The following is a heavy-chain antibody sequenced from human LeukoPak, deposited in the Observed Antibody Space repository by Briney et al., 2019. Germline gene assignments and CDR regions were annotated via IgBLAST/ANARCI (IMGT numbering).Heavy chain of an antibody. CDR2: IYTSGST. CDR3: ARDLGCSSTSCSNWFDP. CDR1: GGTISSYY. Sequence: SETLSLTCTASGGTISSYYWSWIRQPAGKGLEWIGRIYTSGSTNYNPSLKSRVTMSVDTSKNQFSLKLSSVTAADTAVYYCARDLGCSSTSCSNWFDPWGQGTLVTVSS. J-gene: IGHJ5*02. V-gene: IGHV4-4*07. D-gene: IGHD2-2*01.